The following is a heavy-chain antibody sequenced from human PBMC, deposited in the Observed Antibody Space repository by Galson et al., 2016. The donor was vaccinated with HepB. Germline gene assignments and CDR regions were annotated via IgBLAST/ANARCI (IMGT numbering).Heavy chain of an antibody. V-gene: IGHV4-31*03. D-gene: IGHD2-15*01. CDR2: IYYSGGT. J-gene: IGHJ4*02. CDR3: AGYEVVSFDY. Sequence: TLSLTCTVSGASISSRGYYWSWIRQHPGKGLEWIGYIYYSGGTYYNLSLQSRLTMSLDTSKNHFSLKLDSVTAADTAVYYCAGYEVVSFDYWGQGTLVTVSS. CDR1: GASISSRGYY.